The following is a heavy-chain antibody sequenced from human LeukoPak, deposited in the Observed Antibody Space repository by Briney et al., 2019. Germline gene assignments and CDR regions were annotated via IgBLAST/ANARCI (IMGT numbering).Heavy chain of an antibody. V-gene: IGHV3-74*01. CDR3: ARAGQLGNWFDP. Sequence: GGSLRLSCAASGFTFSSYWMHWVRQAPGKGLVWVSRINTDGSSTSYADSVKGRFTISRDNAKNTLYLQMNSLRAEDTAVYYCARAGQLGNWFDPWGQGTLVTVSS. D-gene: IGHD7-27*01. CDR1: GFTFSSYW. J-gene: IGHJ5*02. CDR2: INTDGSST.